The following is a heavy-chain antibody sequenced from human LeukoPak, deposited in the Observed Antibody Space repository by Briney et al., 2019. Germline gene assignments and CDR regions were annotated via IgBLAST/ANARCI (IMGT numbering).Heavy chain of an antibody. Sequence: PGGSLRLSCAASGFTFSSYWMSWVRQAPGKGLEWVANIKQDGSEKYYVDSVKGRFTISRDNAKNSLYLQMNSLRAEDTAVYYCARVRTYYYDSSGHGRGFDYWGQGTLVTVSS. D-gene: IGHD3-22*01. CDR1: GFTFSSYW. CDR3: ARVRTYYYDSSGHGRGFDY. V-gene: IGHV3-7*01. CDR2: IKQDGSEK. J-gene: IGHJ4*02.